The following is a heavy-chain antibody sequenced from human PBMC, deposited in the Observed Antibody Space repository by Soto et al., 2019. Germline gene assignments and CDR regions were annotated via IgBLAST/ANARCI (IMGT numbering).Heavy chain of an antibody. CDR3: ARGGVSTRNFGY. V-gene: IGHV5-51*01. D-gene: IGHD3-3*01. CDR1: GYNFAGYW. CDR2: IYPSDSDT. Sequence: PGESLKISCKGSGYNFAGYWIAWVRQMPGKGLELMGIIYPSDSDTRYRPSFQGQVTISADKSISSAYLQWSSLRASDTAMYYCARGGVSTRNFGYWGQGTPVTVSS. J-gene: IGHJ4*02.